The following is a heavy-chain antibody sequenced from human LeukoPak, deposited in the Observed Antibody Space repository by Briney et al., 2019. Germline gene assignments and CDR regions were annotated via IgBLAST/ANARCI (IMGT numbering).Heavy chain of an antibody. V-gene: IGHV3-53*01. CDR3: AKGQVVVTAGAAFDI. Sequence: GGSLRPSCAASGFTSSSNSTSWVRQAPGEGLEWVSVVYSGGITSYADSVKGRVTVSRDKSKNTLSLQMNSLRAEDTAVYYCAKGQVVVTAGAAFDIWGQGTMVTVSS. CDR2: VYSGGIT. J-gene: IGHJ3*02. D-gene: IGHD2-21*02. CDR1: GFTSSSNS.